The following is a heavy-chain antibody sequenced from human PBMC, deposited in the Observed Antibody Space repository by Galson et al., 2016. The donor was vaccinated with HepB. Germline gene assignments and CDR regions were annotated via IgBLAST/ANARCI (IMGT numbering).Heavy chain of an antibody. J-gene: IGHJ4*02. CDR3: AREGASRSRDY. D-gene: IGHD3-16*01. Sequence: ISRDNAKNSVYLQMNSLRADDTAVYYCAREGASRSRDYWGQGTLVTVSS. V-gene: IGHV3-48*01.